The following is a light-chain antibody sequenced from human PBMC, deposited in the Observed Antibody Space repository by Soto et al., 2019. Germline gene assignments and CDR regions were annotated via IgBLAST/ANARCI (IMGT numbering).Light chain of an antibody. CDR2: DAS. CDR3: QEYNAWPPGT. V-gene: IGKV3D-15*03. CDR1: QSINNH. Sequence: EVGLTQSPATLSASSGEVITLSCRASQSINNHLAWYQHKPGQAPRLLFYDASIRATGIPARFSAGGSRTDFALVISNMQSEDAAVYYCQEYNAWPPGTFGQGTKVEIK. J-gene: IGKJ1*01.